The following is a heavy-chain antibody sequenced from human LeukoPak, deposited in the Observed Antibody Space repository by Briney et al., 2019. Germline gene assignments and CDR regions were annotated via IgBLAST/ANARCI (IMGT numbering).Heavy chain of an antibody. CDR2: INGDGTGT. D-gene: IGHD5-18*01. CDR3: AKDMVTGSPRDY. J-gene: IGHJ4*02. CDR1: GFTFSNYW. Sequence: GGSLRLSCAASGFTFSNYWMHWVRQAPGKGLVWVSRINGDGTGTSYADSVKGRFTISRDNSKNTLYLQMNSLRAEDTAVYYCAKDMVTGSPRDYWGQGTLVTVSS. V-gene: IGHV3-74*01.